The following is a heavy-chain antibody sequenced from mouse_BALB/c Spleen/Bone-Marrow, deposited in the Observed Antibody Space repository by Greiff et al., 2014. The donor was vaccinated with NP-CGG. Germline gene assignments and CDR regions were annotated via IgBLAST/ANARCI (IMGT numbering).Heavy chain of an antibody. CDR1: GYTFTSYV. CDR3: ARPYYYGSSGDSWFAY. D-gene: IGHD1-1*01. J-gene: IGHJ3*01. V-gene: IGHV1-14*01. CDR2: IIPYNDGT. Sequence: EVQLQHSGPELVKPGASVKMSCKASGYTFTSYVMHWVKQKPGQGLEWIGYIIPYNDGTNYNEKFKGKATLTSDKSSSTAYMELSSLTSEDSAVYYCARPYYYGSSGDSWFAYWGQGTLVTVSA.